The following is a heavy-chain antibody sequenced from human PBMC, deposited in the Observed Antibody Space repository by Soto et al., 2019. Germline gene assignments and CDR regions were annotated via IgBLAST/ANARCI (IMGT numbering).Heavy chain of an antibody. Sequence: PGGSLRLSCAASGFTFSSYSMNWVRQAPGKGLEWVSSISSSSSYIYYADSVKGRFTISRDNSKNTLYLQMNSLRAEDTAVYYCAKSIVTTSFVFDYWGQGTLVTVSS. CDR1: GFTFSSYS. J-gene: IGHJ4*02. CDR3: AKSIVTTSFVFDY. D-gene: IGHD4-17*01. CDR2: ISSSSSYI. V-gene: IGHV3-21*04.